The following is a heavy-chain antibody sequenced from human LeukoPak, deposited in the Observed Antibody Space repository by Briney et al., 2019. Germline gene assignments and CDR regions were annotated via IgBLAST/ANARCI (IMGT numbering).Heavy chain of an antibody. CDR3: AKDSSVWFGELSYFDY. CDR2: ISWNSGSI. CDR1: GFTFDDYA. V-gene: IGHV3-9*01. Sequence: GRSLRLSCAASGFTFDDYAMHWVRQAPGKGLEWVSGISWNSGSIGYADSVKGRFTISRDNAKNSLYLQMNSLSAEDTALYYCAKDSSVWFGELSYFDYWGQGTLVTVSS. D-gene: IGHD3-10*01. J-gene: IGHJ4*02.